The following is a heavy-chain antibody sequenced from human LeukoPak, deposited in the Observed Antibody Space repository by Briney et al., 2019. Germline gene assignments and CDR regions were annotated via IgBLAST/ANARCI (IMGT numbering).Heavy chain of an antibody. CDR1: GGSLRGGGYY. J-gene: IGHJ4*02. CDR2: LYSNGNT. CDR3: WRAADH. V-gene: IGHV4-39*01. Sequence: SETLSLTCSFSGGSLRGGGYYWGWVRQPPGKGLEWIASLYSNGNTFYNPSLKSRVTISEESSKSQFSLKLRTVTAADTAVYFCWRAADHWGQGILVTVSS.